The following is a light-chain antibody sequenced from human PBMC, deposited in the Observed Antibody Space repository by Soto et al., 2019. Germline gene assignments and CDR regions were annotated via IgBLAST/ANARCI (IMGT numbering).Light chain of an antibody. Sequence: QSVLTQPPSVSGAPGQRVTISCTGSSSNIGAGSDVHWYQQLPGTAPKLLIYGNNNRPSGVPDRFSGSKSDTSASLAITGLQAEDEADYYCQSYENSRTGFYVFGTGTKVTVL. V-gene: IGLV1-40*01. CDR2: GNN. CDR3: QSYENSRTGFYV. CDR1: SSNIGAGSD. J-gene: IGLJ1*01.